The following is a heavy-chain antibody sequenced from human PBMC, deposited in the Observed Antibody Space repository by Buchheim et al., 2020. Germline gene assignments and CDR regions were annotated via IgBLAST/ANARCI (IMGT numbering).Heavy chain of an antibody. Sequence: QVHLQESGPGLVKTSETLSLTCTLSGGSTRTYYWSWIRQSAGKGLEWIGHIYTSGSTNYNPSLRSRVPLSLDTSKNHFSLRMTSVTAADTAVYYCARFFRGLDVWGQGTT. V-gene: IGHV4-4*07. CDR3: ARFFRGLDV. CDR2: IYTSGST. CDR1: GGSTRTYY. J-gene: IGHJ6*02.